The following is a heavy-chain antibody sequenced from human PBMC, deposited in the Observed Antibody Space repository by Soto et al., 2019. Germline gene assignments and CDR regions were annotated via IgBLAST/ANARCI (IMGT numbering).Heavy chain of an antibody. CDR1: GGSISSGDYY. CDR3: ARLPEYXYVWGSYRSYYYYGMDV. CDR2: IYYSGST. V-gene: IGHV4-30-4*01. J-gene: IGHJ6*02. D-gene: IGHD3-16*02. Sequence: SETLSLTCTVSGGSISSGDYYWSWIRQPPGKGLEWIGYIYYSGSTYYNPPLKSRVTISVDTSKNQFSLKLSSVTAADTAVYYCARLPEYXYVWGSYRSYYYYGMDVWGQGTTVTVSS.